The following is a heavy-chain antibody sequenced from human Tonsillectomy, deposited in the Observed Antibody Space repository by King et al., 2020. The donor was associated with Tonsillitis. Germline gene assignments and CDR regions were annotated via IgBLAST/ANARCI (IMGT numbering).Heavy chain of an antibody. CDR2: IIPMFNSA. J-gene: IGHJ3*02. V-gene: IGHV1-69*06. CDR3: ARDLPESTILFVAFDI. CDR1: GGTFNNYA. Sequence: QLVQSGAEVKKPGSSVKVSCKASGGTFNNYAFTWVRQAPGQGLEWMGGIIPMFNSANYAQKFQDRVTITADKSTSTAYMELSSLRSEDTAIYYCARDLPESTILFVAFDIWGQGTMVTVSS. D-gene: IGHD3-3*01.